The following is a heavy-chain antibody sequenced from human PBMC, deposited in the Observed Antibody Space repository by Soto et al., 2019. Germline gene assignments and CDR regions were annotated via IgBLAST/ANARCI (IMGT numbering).Heavy chain of an antibody. CDR1: GGSISSSNW. Sequence: KTSETLSLTCAVSGGSISSSNWWSWVRQPPGKGLEWIGEIYHSGSTNYNPSLKSRVTISVDKSKNQFSLKLSSVTAADTAVYYCARSPYYYDPKGMDVWGQGTTVTVSS. J-gene: IGHJ6*02. CDR2: IYHSGST. V-gene: IGHV4-4*02. CDR3: ARSPYYYDPKGMDV. D-gene: IGHD3-22*01.